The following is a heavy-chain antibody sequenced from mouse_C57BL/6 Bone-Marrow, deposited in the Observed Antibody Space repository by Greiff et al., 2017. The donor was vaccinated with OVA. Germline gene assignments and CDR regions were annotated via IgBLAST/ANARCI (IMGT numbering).Heavy chain of an antibody. CDR3: TRLLRDGYFDV. V-gene: IGHV14-4*01. Sequence: EVQLQQSGAELVMPGASVKLSCTASGFNIKDYYMHWVKQRPEQGLEWIGWIDPENGDTEYASKFQGKATITADTSSNTAYLQLSSLTSEDTAVYYCTRLLRDGYFDVWGTGTTVTVSS. D-gene: IGHD1-1*01. CDR2: IDPENGDT. J-gene: IGHJ1*03. CDR1: GFNIKDYY.